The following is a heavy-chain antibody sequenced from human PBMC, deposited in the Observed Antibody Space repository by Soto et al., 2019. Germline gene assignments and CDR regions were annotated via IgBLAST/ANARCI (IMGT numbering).Heavy chain of an antibody. V-gene: IGHV4-34*01. Sequence: QVQLQQWGAGLLKPSETLSLTCAVYGGSFSGYYWSWIRQPPGKWLEWIGEINHSGSTNYNPSLKSRVTISVDTSKNQFSLKLSSVTAADTAVYYCARGRGVITMVRGVYYFDYWGQGTLVTVSS. J-gene: IGHJ4*02. CDR2: INHSGST. CDR3: ARGRGVITMVRGVYYFDY. D-gene: IGHD3-10*01. CDR1: GGSFSGYY.